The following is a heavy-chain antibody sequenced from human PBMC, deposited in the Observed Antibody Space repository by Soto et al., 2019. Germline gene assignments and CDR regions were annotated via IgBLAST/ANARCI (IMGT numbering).Heavy chain of an antibody. D-gene: IGHD5-18*01. Sequence: QVQLQESGPGLVKPSQTLSLTCTVSGGSISSGGYYWSWIRQHPGKGLEWIGYIYYSGSTYYNPSLKSRVTISVDTSKNQCSRKLSSVTAADTAVYYCARDTAGSYEGWFDPWGQGTLVTVSS. CDR1: GGSISSGGYY. J-gene: IGHJ5*02. CDR2: IYYSGST. CDR3: ARDTAGSYEGWFDP. V-gene: IGHV4-31*03.